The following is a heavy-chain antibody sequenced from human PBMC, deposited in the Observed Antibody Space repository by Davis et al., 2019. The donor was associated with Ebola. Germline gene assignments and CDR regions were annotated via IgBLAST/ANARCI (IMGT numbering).Heavy chain of an antibody. Sequence: GESLKISCVASGFTFSGYSMSWVRQAPGKGLEWVSHISSSSSTKNYADSVKGRFAISRDNAKNSLYLQMNSLRAEDTAVYYCAREYSSGWYSDYWGQGTLVTVSS. CDR1: GFTFSGYS. CDR3: AREYSSGWYSDY. J-gene: IGHJ4*02. V-gene: IGHV3-48*04. CDR2: ISSSSSTK. D-gene: IGHD6-19*01.